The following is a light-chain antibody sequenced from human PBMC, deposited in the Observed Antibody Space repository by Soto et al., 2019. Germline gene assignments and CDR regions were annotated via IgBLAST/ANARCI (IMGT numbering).Light chain of an antibody. CDR1: SNDIGRYNH. Sequence: QSALTQPASVSGSPGQSITISCTGTSNDIGRYNHVSWYQHHPGKAPKLIISEVSNRPSGVSNRFSGSKSGYTASLTISGLQSEDEADYYCNSHTSSTTQVFGGGTKLTVL. CDR2: EVS. J-gene: IGLJ2*01. V-gene: IGLV2-14*01. CDR3: NSHTSSTTQV.